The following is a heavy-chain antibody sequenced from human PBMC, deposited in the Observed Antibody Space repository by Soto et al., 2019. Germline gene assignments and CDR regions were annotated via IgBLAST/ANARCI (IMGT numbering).Heavy chain of an antibody. CDR2: IIPILGIA. V-gene: IGHV1-69*02. Sequence: QVQLVQSGAEGKKPGSSVKVSCKASGGTFSSYTISWVRQAPGQGLEWMGRIIPILGIANYAQKFQGRVTITADKTSSTAYMELSSLRSEDTAVYYCARSYYYDSSGYPMNWGQGTLVTVSS. CDR3: ARSYYYDSSGYPMN. CDR1: GGTFSSYT. J-gene: IGHJ4*02. D-gene: IGHD3-22*01.